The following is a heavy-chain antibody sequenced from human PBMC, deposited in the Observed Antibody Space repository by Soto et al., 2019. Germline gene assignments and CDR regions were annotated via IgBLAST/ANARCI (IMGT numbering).Heavy chain of an antibody. D-gene: IGHD6-19*01. CDR3: ARDGKQWGSDDAFDI. Sequence: SETLSLTCTVSGGSMSSGGYYWSWIRQHPGKGLEWIGYIYYSGSTYYNPSLKSRVTISVDTSKNQFSLKLSSVTAADTAVYYCARDGKQWGSDDAFDIWGQGTMVTVSS. CDR2: IYYSGST. CDR1: GGSMSSGGYY. J-gene: IGHJ3*02. V-gene: IGHV4-31*03.